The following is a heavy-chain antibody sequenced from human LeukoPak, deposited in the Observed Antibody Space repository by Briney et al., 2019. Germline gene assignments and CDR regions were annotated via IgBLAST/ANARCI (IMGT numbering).Heavy chain of an antibody. CDR2: ISGGGGT. D-gene: IGHD2-21*01. CDR3: ARVVDSTRAFHI. V-gene: IGHV3-66*01. Sequence: AGPLRLSCAASGFTGSNNFMSWVRHAPGQGLEWVSLISGGGGTYYAASVKGRFTISRGNSENSLYLQMNSLRPEDTAAYYCARVVDSTRAFHIWGQGTLVTVSS. J-gene: IGHJ3*02. CDR1: GFTGSNNF.